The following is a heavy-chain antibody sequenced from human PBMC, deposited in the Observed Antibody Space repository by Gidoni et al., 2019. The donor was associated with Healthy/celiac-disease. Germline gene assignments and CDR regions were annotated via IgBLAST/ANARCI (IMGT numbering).Heavy chain of an antibody. CDR2: ISPIFGTA. J-gene: IGHJ2*01. V-gene: IGHV1-69*01. D-gene: IGHD3-10*01. CDR1: GGTFSSYA. Sequence: QVQLVQSGAEVKKPGSSVKVSCKASGGTFSSYAISRVRQAPAQGLEWMGGISPIFGTANYAQKFQGRVTITADESTSTAYMELSSLRSEDTAVYYWARDPVLKLWFRESRTAGWYFDLWGRGTLVTVSS. CDR3: ARDPVLKLWFRESRTAGWYFDL.